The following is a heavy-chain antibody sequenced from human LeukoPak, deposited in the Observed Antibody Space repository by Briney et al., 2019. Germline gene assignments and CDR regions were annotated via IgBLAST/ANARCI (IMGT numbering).Heavy chain of an antibody. CDR3: ARSPLGRKCFSIL. CDR2: INPSGGST. V-gene: IGHV1-46*01. CDR1: GYTYTSYY. J-gene: IGHJ4*02. D-gene: IGHD2-2*01. Sequence: GASVKVSCKASGYTYTSYYMHWVRQAPGQGLEWMGVINPSGGSTSYAQKFQGRVTMTRDMSTSTVYMELSSLRSEDTAVYYCARSPLGRKCFSILWGQGTLVTVSS.